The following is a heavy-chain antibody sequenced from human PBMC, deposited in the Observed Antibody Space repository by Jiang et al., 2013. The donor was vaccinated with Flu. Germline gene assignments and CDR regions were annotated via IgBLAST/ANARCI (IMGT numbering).Heavy chain of an antibody. CDR3: ARHSPPPTAGWFDP. D-gene: IGHD2-21*02. V-gene: IGHV4-39*01. Sequence: KSRVTISVDTSKNQFSLKLSSVTAADTAVYYCARHSPPPTAGWFDPWGQGTLVTVSS. J-gene: IGHJ5*02.